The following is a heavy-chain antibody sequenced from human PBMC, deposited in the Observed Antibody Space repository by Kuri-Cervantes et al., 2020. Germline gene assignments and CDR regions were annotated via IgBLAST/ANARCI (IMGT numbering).Heavy chain of an antibody. V-gene: IGHV3-7*01. CDR3: ARERSSGPYYYMDV. CDR1: GFTFSSYW. Sequence: GGSLRLSCAVSGFTFSSYWMSWVRQAPGKGLEWVANIKQDGSETYYVDSVKGRFTISRDNAKNSLYLQMNSLRAEDTAVYYCARERSSGPYYYMDVWGKGTTVTVSS. CDR2: IKQDGSET. D-gene: IGHD1-26*01. J-gene: IGHJ6*03.